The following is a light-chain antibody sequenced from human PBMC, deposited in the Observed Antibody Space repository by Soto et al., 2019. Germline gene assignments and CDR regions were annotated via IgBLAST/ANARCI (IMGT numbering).Light chain of an antibody. Sequence: EIVLTQSPGTLSLSPGERATLSCRASQSVSSSYLAWYQQKPGKAPSLLIFDASTLHSGVPSRFSGSGSGTEFTLTISSLQSEDFAVYYCQQYNNWPLTFGGGTKVDIK. V-gene: IGKV3-15*01. J-gene: IGKJ4*01. CDR3: QQYNNWPLT. CDR1: QSVSSSY. CDR2: DAS.